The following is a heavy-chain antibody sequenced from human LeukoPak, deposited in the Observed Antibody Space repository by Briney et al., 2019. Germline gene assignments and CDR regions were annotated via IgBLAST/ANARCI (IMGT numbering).Heavy chain of an antibody. CDR3: ARGPVLGYYYYYYMDV. CDR1: GYTFTGYY. CDR2: INPNSGGT. D-gene: IGHD4/OR15-4a*01. V-gene: IGHV1-2*05. Sequence: ASVKVSCKASGYTFTGYYMHWVRQAPGQGLEWMGRINPNSGGTNYAQKFQGRVTMTRDTSISTAYMELSRLRSDDTVVYYCARGPVLGYYYYYYMDVWGKGTTVTVSS. J-gene: IGHJ6*03.